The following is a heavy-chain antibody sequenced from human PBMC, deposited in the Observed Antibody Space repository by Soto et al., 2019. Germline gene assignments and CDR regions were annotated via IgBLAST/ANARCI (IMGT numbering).Heavy chain of an antibody. D-gene: IGHD1-26*01. J-gene: IGHJ4*02. CDR2: ISNDGTNK. Sequence: QVQLVESGGGVVQPGRSLRLSCAASGFTFATYGMHWVRQAPGKGLEWVASISNDGTNKYYADSVKGRFTISRDNSKNTLYLQMNSLRAEDTAVYYCAKIHWEVFSNSFDYWGQGTLVTVSS. CDR3: AKIHWEVFSNSFDY. CDR1: GFTFATYG. V-gene: IGHV3-30*18.